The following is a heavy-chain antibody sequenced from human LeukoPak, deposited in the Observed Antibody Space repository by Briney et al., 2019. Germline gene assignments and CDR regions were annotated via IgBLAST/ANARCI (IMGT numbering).Heavy chain of an antibody. V-gene: IGHV3-21*01. J-gene: IGHJ3*02. CDR3: ARREGSDTAMVYLGAFDI. CDR2: ISSSSSYI. D-gene: IGHD5-18*01. Sequence: NPGGSLRLSCAASGFTFSSYSMNWVRQAPGKGLEGVSSISSSSSYIYYADSVKGRFTISRDNAKNSLYLQMNSLRAEDTAVYYCARREGSDTAMVYLGAFDIWGQGTMVTVSS. CDR1: GFTFSSYS.